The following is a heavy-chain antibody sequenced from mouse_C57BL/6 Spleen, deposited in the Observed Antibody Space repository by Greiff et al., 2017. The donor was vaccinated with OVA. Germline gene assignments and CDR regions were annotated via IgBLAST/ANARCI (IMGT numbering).Heavy chain of an antibody. CDR1: GFTFSSYA. J-gene: IGHJ2*01. D-gene: IGHD1-1*01. Sequence: EVHLVESGGGLVKPGGSLKLSCAASGFTFSSYAMSWVRQTPEKRLEWVATISDGGSYTYYPDNVKGRFTISRDNAKNNLYLQMSHLKSEDTAMYYCARTTVVSYYFDYWGQGTTLTVSS. V-gene: IGHV5-4*01. CDR2: ISDGGSYT. CDR3: ARTTVVSYYFDY.